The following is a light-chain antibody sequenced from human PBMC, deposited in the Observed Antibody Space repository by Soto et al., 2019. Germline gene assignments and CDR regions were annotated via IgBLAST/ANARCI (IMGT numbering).Light chain of an antibody. CDR2: NNN. CDR1: SSNIGSNY. V-gene: IGLV1-47*02. Sequence: QSVLTQPPSASGTPGQGVTISYSGSSSNIGSNYVYWYQQLPGTAPKLLIYNNNQRPSRVPDRFSASKSGTSASLAIRGLRSDDEADYYCSSWDGSLSGYVFGAGTKFTVL. J-gene: IGLJ1*01. CDR3: SSWDGSLSGYV.